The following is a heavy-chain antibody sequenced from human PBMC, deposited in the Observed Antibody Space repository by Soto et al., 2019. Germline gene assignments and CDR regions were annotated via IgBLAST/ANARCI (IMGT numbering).Heavy chain of an antibody. CDR3: ARGLSPGIAVAVGWFDP. Sequence: SETLSLTCTVSGGSISSYYWSWIRQPPGKGLEWIGYIYYSGSTNYNPSLKSRVTISVDTSKNQFSLKLSSVTAADTAVYYCARGLSPGIAVAVGWFDPWGQGTLVTVSS. CDR2: IYYSGST. D-gene: IGHD6-19*01. CDR1: GGSISSYY. V-gene: IGHV4-59*01. J-gene: IGHJ5*02.